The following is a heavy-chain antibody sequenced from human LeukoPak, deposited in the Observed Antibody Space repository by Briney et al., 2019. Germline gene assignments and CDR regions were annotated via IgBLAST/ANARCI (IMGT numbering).Heavy chain of an antibody. J-gene: IGHJ3*02. CDR2: MYYSGST. CDR3: ARGLDTNDWSDAFDI. Sequence: SETLSLTCTVSGGSISSTTYYWGRVRQPPGKGLEWIGYMYYSGSTYSNLSLKSRVTISVDTSKNQFSLKLSSVTAADTAVYYCARGLDTNDWSDAFDIWGQGTMVTVSS. CDR1: GGSISSTTYY. V-gene: IGHV4-39*07. D-gene: IGHD2-21*01.